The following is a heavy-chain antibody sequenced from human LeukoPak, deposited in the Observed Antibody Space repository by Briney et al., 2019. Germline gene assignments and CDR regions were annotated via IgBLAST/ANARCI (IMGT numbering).Heavy chain of an antibody. Sequence: GGSLRLSCTASGFSFGAYLISWVRQAPGQGLEWVGYIRGKAYGETPEYAASVKGRFTISRDDSNTIAYLQMNSLKTEDTAVYYCRSWVTAHDYWGQGTLVTVSS. CDR3: RSWVTAHDY. V-gene: IGHV3-49*04. CDR1: GFSFGAYL. D-gene: IGHD2-21*02. J-gene: IGHJ4*02. CDR2: IRGKAYGETP.